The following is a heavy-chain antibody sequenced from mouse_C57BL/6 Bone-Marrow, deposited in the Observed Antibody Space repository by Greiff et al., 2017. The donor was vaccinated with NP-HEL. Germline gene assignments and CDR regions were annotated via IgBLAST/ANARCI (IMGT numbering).Heavy chain of an antibody. V-gene: IGHV1-78*01. Sequence: QVQLQQSDAELVKPGASVKISCKVSGYTFTDHTIHWMKQRPEQGLEWIGYIYPRDGSTKYNEKFKGKATLTADKSSSTAYMQLNSLTSEDSAVYFCARERGYYYGSSPSYAMDYWGQGTSVTVSS. CDR1: GYTFTDHT. CDR2: IYPRDGST. J-gene: IGHJ4*01. D-gene: IGHD1-1*01. CDR3: ARERGYYYGSSPSYAMDY.